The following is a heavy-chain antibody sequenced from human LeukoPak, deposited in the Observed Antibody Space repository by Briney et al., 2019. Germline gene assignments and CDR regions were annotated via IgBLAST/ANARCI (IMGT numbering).Heavy chain of an antibody. D-gene: IGHD3-22*01. CDR3: AGHYYDSSGYYSKYYFDY. Sequence: SETLSLTCAVSGYSISSGYYWSWIRQPAGKGLEWIGRIYTSGSTNYNPSLKSRVTISVDTSKNQFSLKLSSVTAADTAVYYCAGHYYDSSGYYSKYYFDYWGQGTLVTVSS. J-gene: IGHJ4*02. V-gene: IGHV4-61*02. CDR1: GYSISSGYY. CDR2: IYTSGST.